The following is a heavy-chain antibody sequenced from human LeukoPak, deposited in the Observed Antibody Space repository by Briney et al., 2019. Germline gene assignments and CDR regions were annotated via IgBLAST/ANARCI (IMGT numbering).Heavy chain of an antibody. V-gene: IGHV3-30*19. CDR2: ISYDGSDK. Sequence: PGGSLRLSCAASGFTFTSYGIHWVRQAPGKGLEWVAVISYDGSDKYYADSVKGRFTISRDNSKNTLYLQMNSLRADDTAVYYCARDDYWGQGTLVTVSS. CDR1: GFTFTSYG. CDR3: ARDDY. J-gene: IGHJ4*02.